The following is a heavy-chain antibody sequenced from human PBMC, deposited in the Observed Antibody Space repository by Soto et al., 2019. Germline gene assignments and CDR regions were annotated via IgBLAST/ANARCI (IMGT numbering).Heavy chain of an antibody. V-gene: IGHV2-5*02. D-gene: IGHD4-17*01. CDR1: GFSLSTSGVG. CDR3: AHRLVTTVVTPVSEYFQH. J-gene: IGHJ1*01. Sequence: QITLKESGPTLVKPTQTLTLTCTFSGFSLSTSGVGVGWIRQPPGKALEWLALIYWDDDKRYSPSLKSRLTIPKDTSKNHVVLTMTNMDPVDTATYYCAHRLVTTVVTPVSEYFQHWGQGTLVTVSS. CDR2: IYWDDDK.